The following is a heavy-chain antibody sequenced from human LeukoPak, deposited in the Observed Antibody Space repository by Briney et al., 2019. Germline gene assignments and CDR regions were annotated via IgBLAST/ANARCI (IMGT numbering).Heavy chain of an antibody. CDR3: AIGGAITVTFDGRAFDI. V-gene: IGHV1-8*01. CDR2: MNPNSGNT. D-gene: IGHD4-11*01. J-gene: IGHJ3*02. CDR1: GYTFTSYD. Sequence: ASVKVSCKASGYTFTSYDINWVRQATGQGLEWMGWMNPNSGNTGYAQKFQGRVTMTRNTSIRTAYMELSRLRSEDTAVYYCAIGGAITVTFDGRAFDIWGQGTMVTVSS.